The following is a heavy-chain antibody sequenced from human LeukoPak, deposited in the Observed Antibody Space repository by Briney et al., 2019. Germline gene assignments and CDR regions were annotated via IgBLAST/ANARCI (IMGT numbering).Heavy chain of an antibody. CDR1: GFTFSSYA. CDR2: ISGSGGST. CDR3: AKDGHYDYVWGSYLNPDYFDY. J-gene: IGHJ4*02. Sequence: PGGSLRLSCAASGFTFSSYAMSWVRQAPGKGLEWVSAISGSGGSTYYADSVKGRLTISRDNSKNTLYLQMNSLRAEDTAVYYCAKDGHYDYVWGSYLNPDYFDYWGQGTLVTVSS. V-gene: IGHV3-23*01. D-gene: IGHD3-16*02.